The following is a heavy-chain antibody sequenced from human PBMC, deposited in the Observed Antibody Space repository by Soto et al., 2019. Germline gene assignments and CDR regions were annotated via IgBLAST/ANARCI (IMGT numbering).Heavy chain of an antibody. CDR3: TTGSGIVVVPALLDY. J-gene: IGHJ4*02. CDR2: IKSKTDGGTT. V-gene: IGHV3-15*01. Sequence: PGGSLRLSCAASGFTFSNAWMSWVRQAPGKGLEWVGRIKSKTDGGTTDYAAPVKGRFTISRDDSKNTLYLQMNSLKTEDTAVYYCTTGSGIVVVPALLDYWGQGTLVTVSS. D-gene: IGHD2-2*01. CDR1: GFTFSNAW.